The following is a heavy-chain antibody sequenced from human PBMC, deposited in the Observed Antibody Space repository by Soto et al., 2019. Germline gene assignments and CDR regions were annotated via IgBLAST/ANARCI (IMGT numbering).Heavy chain of an antibody. Sequence: PGGSLRLSCAASGFTFSSYGMHWVRQAPGKGLEWVAVISYDGSNKYYADSVKGRFTISRDNSKNTLYLQMNSLRAEDTAVYYCAKPAVVTPYYYYGMEVWGQGTTVTV. D-gene: IGHD2-21*02. CDR2: ISYDGSNK. CDR1: GFTFSSYG. J-gene: IGHJ6*02. V-gene: IGHV3-30*18. CDR3: AKPAVVTPYYYYGMEV.